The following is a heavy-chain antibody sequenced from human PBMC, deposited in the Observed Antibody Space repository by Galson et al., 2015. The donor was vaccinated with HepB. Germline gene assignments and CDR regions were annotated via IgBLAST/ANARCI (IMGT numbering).Heavy chain of an antibody. CDR2: ISSSGTTI. CDR1: GFTLSDDY. CDR3: ARDPGAYRSSSLDDFNGESFHH. J-gene: IGHJ1*01. D-gene: IGHD6-13*01. V-gene: IGHV3-11*01. Sequence: SLRLSCAASGFTLSDDYMSWIRQAPGKGLEWVSYISSSGTTIYYADSVKGRFTISRDNAKNSVYLQMNSLRVEDTAVYYCARDPGAYRSSSLDDFNGESFHHWGQGTLVTVSS.